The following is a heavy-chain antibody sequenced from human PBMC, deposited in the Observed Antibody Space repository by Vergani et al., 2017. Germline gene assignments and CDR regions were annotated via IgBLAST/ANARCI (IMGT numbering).Heavy chain of an antibody. Sequence: EVQLVESGGGLVKPGGSLRLSCAASGFTFSSYSMNWVRQAPGKGLEWVSSISSSSSYIYYADSVKGRFTISRDNAKNSLYLQMNSLRAEDTAVYYCARSGQDDYKRAIDIWGQGTMVTVSS. D-gene: IGHD4-11*01. J-gene: IGHJ3*02. CDR1: GFTFSSYS. CDR2: ISSSSSYI. CDR3: ARSGQDDYKRAIDI. V-gene: IGHV3-21*01.